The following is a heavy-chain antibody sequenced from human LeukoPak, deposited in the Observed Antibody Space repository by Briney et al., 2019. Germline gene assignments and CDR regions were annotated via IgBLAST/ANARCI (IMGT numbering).Heavy chain of an antibody. V-gene: IGHV3-21*04. CDR1: GFTFSSYS. D-gene: IGHD3-10*01. CDR3: AKGARWGSGSYYTNWFDP. CDR2: ISSSSSYI. J-gene: IGHJ5*02. Sequence: PGGSLRLSCAASGFTFSSYSMNWVRQAPGKGLEWVSSISSSSSYIYYADSVKGRFTISRDNSKNTLYLQMNSLRAEDTAVYYCAKGARWGSGSYYTNWFDPWGQGTLVTVSS.